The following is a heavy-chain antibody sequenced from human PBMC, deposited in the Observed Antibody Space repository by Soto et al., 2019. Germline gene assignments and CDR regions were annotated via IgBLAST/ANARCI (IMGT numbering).Heavy chain of an antibody. CDR1: GGSISSNY. V-gene: IGHV4-59*08. CDR3: ARQSQNFYWLLWLDY. J-gene: IGHJ4*02. Sequence: ETLSLTCTVSGGSISSNYWSWIRQPPGKGLEWIGYIYYSGTTNYNPSLKSRITISIDTSKNQFSLKLNSVTAADTAVYYCARQSQNFYWLLWLDYWGQGTLVTVSS. CDR2: IYYSGTT. D-gene: IGHD3-9*01.